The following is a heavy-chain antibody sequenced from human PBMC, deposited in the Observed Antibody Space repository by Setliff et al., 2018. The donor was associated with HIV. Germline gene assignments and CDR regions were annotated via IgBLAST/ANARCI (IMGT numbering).Heavy chain of an antibody. CDR3: ARGGDSAKQGY. Sequence: SETLSLTCAVYGGSFSGYYWSWIRQPPGRGLEWIGEIHPSGTAYYNPSLLSRVTISVDTSKNSFSLRLTSVTAADTAIYYCARGGDSAKQGYWGQGALVTV. D-gene: IGHD6-25*01. J-gene: IGHJ4*02. CDR2: IHPSGTA. CDR1: GGSFSGYY. V-gene: IGHV4-34*01.